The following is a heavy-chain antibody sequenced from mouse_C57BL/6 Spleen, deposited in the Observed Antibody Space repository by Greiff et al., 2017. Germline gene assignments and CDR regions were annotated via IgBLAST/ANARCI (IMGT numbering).Heavy chain of an antibody. J-gene: IGHJ4*01. D-gene: IGHD2-4*01. Sequence: QVQLQQPGAELVKPGASVKLSCKASGYTFTSYWMHWVKQRPGQGLEWIGMIHPNSGSTNYNEKFKSKATLTVDKSSSTAYMQLSSLTSDDSAVYYCARWGITTNAMDYWGQGTSVTVSS. CDR3: ARWGITTNAMDY. CDR1: GYTFTSYW. CDR2: IHPNSGST. V-gene: IGHV1-64*01.